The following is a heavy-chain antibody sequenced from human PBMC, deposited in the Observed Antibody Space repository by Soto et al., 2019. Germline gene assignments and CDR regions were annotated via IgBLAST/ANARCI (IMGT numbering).Heavy chain of an antibody. D-gene: IGHD3-3*01. V-gene: IGHV3-33*01. J-gene: IGHJ5*02. CDR1: GFTFSSYG. CDR3: ARDKGGYDFWSGYYADNWFDP. Sequence: GGSLRLSCAASGFTFSSYGMHWVRQAPGKGLEWVAVIWYDGSNKYYADSVKGRFTISRDNSKNTLYLQMNSLRAEDTAVYYCARDKGGYDFWSGYYADNWFDPWGQGTLVTVSS. CDR2: IWYDGSNK.